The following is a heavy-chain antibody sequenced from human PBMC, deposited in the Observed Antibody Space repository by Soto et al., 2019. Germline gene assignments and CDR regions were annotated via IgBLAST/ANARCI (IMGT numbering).Heavy chain of an antibody. Sequence: GASVKVSCKASGYTFTSYAMHWVRQAPGQRLEWMGWINAGNGNTKYSQKFQGRVTITRDTSASTAYMELSSLRSEDTAVYYCARVAEGIIACSGGSCYSRRPYYYYGMDVWGQGTTVTVSS. J-gene: IGHJ6*02. V-gene: IGHV1-3*01. CDR3: ARVAEGIIACSGGSCYSRRPYYYYGMDV. CDR2: INAGNGNT. CDR1: GYTFTSYA. D-gene: IGHD2-15*01.